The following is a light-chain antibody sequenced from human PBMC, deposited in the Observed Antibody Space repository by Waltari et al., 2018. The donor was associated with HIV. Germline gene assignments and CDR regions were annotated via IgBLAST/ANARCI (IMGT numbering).Light chain of an antibody. CDR3: AAWDDSLNGWV. CDR1: SSNPGSNL. CDR2: SNN. Sequence: QSVLTQPPSASGTPGQRVTISCSGSSSNPGSNLVNWYQQLPGTAPKPLIYSNNQRPSGVPDRFSGSKSGTSASLAISGLQSEDEADYYCAAWDDSLNGWVFGGGTKLTVL. J-gene: IGLJ3*02. V-gene: IGLV1-44*01.